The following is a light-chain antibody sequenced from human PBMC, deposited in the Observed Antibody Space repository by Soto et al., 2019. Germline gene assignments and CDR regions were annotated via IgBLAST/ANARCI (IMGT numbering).Light chain of an antibody. CDR2: KVS. J-gene: IGKJ1*01. CDR3: MQATQSSWT. Sequence: DIVMTQTPLSSPVTLGQAASISCRSSQSLVHNDGNTYLSWFQQRPGQPPRLLIYKVSDRFSGGPDRVSGSGAGTDVTLTISRVEAEDVGVYYGMQATQSSWTVSQGTKVDI. V-gene: IGKV2-24*01. CDR1: QSLVHNDGNTY.